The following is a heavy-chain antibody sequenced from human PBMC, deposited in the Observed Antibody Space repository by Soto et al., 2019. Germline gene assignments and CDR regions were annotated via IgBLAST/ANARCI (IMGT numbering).Heavy chain of an antibody. V-gene: IGHV1-46*01. Sequence: ASVKVSCKASGYTFTSYGISWVRQAPGQGLEWMGIINPNGGSTSYAQKFQGRVTMTRDTSTSTVYMELSSLRSEDTAVYYCARDGPSFDYWGQGTLVTVSS. CDR1: GYTFTSYG. CDR2: INPNGGST. CDR3: ARDGPSFDY. J-gene: IGHJ4*02.